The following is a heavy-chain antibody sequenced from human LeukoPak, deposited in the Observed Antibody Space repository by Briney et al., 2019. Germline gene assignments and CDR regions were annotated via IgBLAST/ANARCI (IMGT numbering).Heavy chain of an antibody. CDR2: MNIDGSEK. D-gene: IGHD3-10*01. J-gene: IGHJ4*02. Sequence: GGSLRLSCAASGFTFSNYWMGWVRQAPGKRLEWVANMNIDGSEKYYADSVKGRFSISRDNARNSVYLQMASLRVEDTAVYYCARDRGPRTGFMVREAYDYWGQGTLVTVSS. V-gene: IGHV3-7*01. CDR3: ARDRGPRTGFMVREAYDY. CDR1: GFTFSNYW.